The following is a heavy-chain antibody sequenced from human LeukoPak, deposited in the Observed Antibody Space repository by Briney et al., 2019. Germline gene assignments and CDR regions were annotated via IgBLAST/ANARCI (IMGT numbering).Heavy chain of an antibody. CDR2: ISNSSSYI. D-gene: IGHD4-17*01. CDR3: ARDHYGDYVSDRTWFDP. CDR1: GFTFSSYS. V-gene: IGHV3-21*01. Sequence: GGSLRLSCAASGFTFSSYSMNWVRQAPGKGLEWVSSISNSSSYIYYADSVKGRFTISRDNAKNSLYLQMNRLRAEDTAVYYCARDHYGDYVSDRTWFDPWGQGTLVTVSS. J-gene: IGHJ5*02.